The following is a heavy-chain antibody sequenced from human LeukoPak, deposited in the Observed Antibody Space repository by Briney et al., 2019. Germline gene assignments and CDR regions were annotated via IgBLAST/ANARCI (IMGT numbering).Heavy chain of an antibody. J-gene: IGHJ5*02. CDR3: ARVYYDSSNNWFDP. CDR1: GYTFTSYG. Sequence: ASVKVSCKASGYTFTSYGISWVRQAPGQGLEWMGWISAYNGNTNYAQKLQGRVTMTRDTSTSTVYMELSSLRSEDTAVYYCARVYYDSSNNWFDPWGQGTLVTVSS. D-gene: IGHD3-22*01. V-gene: IGHV1-18*01. CDR2: ISAYNGNT.